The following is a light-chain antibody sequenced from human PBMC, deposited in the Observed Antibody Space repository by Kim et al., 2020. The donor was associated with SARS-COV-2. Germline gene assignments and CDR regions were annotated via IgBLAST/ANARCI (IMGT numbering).Light chain of an antibody. CDR1: QSVSSN. J-gene: IGKJ4*01. CDR3: QEDSDRPLT. V-gene: IGKV3-15*01. CDR2: DAS. Sequence: EIVMTQSPATLSVSPGERATLSCRASQSVSSNLAWYQQTPGQAHRLLIYDASIRAPGIPGRFSASGSGTEFTLTISSLQYEDFAVYYWQEDSDRPLTFGAGAQV.